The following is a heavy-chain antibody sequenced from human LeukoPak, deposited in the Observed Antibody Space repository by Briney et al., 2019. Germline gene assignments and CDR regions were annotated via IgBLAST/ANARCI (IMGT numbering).Heavy chain of an antibody. CDR2: ISAYNGNT. D-gene: IGHD3-22*01. Sequence: ASVKVSCKASGYTFTSHGISWVRQAPGQGLEWMGWISAYNGNTNYAQKLQGRVTMTTDTSTSTAYMELRSLRSDDTAVYYCARAGEYDSKPNWFDPWGQGTLVTVSS. V-gene: IGHV1-18*01. CDR3: ARAGEYDSKPNWFDP. CDR1: GYTFTSHG. J-gene: IGHJ5*02.